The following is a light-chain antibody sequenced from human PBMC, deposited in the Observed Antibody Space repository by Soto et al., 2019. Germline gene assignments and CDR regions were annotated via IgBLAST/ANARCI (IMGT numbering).Light chain of an antibody. CDR2: DAS. CDR3: QQYNNWPPLT. V-gene: IGKV3-15*01. J-gene: IGKJ4*01. CDR1: QSVNSN. Sequence: EVVMTQSPATLSVSPGERATLSCRASQSVNSNLAWYQQKRGQAPRLLIYDASTRATGFPARFSGSGSGTEFTLTLSSLQSEDFAVYYCQQYNNWPPLTFGGGTRVEIK.